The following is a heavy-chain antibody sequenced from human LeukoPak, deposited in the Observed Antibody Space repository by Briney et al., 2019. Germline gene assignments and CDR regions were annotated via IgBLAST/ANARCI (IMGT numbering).Heavy chain of an antibody. D-gene: IGHD6-13*01. CDR3: ARGPIYSSSWYAPPDY. J-gene: IGHJ4*02. CDR2: IGTAGAT. Sequence: GGSLRLSCAASGFTFSSYDMHWVRQATGKGLEWVSAIGTAGATYYPGSVKGRFTISRENAKNSLYLQMNSLSAGDTAVYYCARGPIYSSSWYAPPDYWGQGTLVTVSS. CDR1: GFTFSSYD. V-gene: IGHV3-13*01.